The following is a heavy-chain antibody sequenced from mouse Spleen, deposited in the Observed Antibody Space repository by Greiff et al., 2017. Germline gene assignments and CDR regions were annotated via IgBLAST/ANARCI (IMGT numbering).Heavy chain of an antibody. CDR3: ARGGTGTCDY. CDR2: IDPSDSYT. Sequence: QVQLQQPGAELVRPGTSVKLSCKASGYTFTSYWMHWVKQRPGQGLEWIGVIDPSDSYTNYNQKFKGKATLTVDTSSSTAYMQLSSLTSEDSAVYYCARGGTGTCDYWGQGTTLTVSS. J-gene: IGHJ2*01. D-gene: IGHD4-1*01. CDR1: GYTFTSYW. V-gene: IGHV1-59*01.